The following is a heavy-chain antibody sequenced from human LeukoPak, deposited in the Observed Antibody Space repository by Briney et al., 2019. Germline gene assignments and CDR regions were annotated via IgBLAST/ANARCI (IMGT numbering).Heavy chain of an antibody. V-gene: IGHV1-18*01. D-gene: IGHD1-26*01. J-gene: IGHJ6*03. CDR1: GYTFTSYG. CDR2: ISAYNGNT. CDR3: ARDGPEWAAYGPINYYYYYYMDV. Sequence: GASVKVSCKASGYTFTSYGISWVRQAPGQGLEWMGWISAYNGNTNYAQKLQGRVTMTTDTSTSTAYMELRSLRSDDTAVYYCARDGPEWAAYGPINYYYYYYMDVWGKGTTVTVSS.